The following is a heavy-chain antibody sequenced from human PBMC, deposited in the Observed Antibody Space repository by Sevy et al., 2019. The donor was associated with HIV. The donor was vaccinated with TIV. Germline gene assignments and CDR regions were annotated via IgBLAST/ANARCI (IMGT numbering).Heavy chain of an antibody. CDR1: GFTFNKYW. D-gene: IGHD3-3*01. CDR3: AREVGGFNWRPYYFDS. CDR2: IKQDESET. J-gene: IGHJ4*02. V-gene: IGHV3-7*01. Sequence: GGSLRLSCAASGFTFNKYWMSWVRQTPEKGLEWVATIKQDESETYYVDSVKGRFVISRDNGKNSVSLQMNGLRVEDTALYYCAREVGGFNWRPYYFDSWGQGILVTVSS.